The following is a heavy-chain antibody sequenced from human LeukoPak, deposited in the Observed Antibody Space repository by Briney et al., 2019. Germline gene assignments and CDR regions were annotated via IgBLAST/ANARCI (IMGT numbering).Heavy chain of an antibody. V-gene: IGHV3-30*02. Sequence: PGGSLRLSCAASGFTFSSYGMHWVRQAPGKGLEWVAFIRYDGSNKYYADSVKGRFTISRDNSKNTLYLQMNSLRAEDTAVYYCAKDLLSLWYPSYFDYWGQGTLVTVSS. CDR2: IRYDGSNK. J-gene: IGHJ4*02. CDR3: AKDLLSLWYPSYFDY. CDR1: GFTFSSYG. D-gene: IGHD6-13*01.